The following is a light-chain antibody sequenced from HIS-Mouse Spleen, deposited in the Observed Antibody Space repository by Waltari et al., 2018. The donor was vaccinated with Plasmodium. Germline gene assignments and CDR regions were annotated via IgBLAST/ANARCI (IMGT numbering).Light chain of an antibody. V-gene: IGLV3-10*01. J-gene: IGLJ3*02. CDR1: ALPKKY. Sequence: SYELTQPPSVSVSPGQTARITCSGDALPKKYAYWYQQKSGQAPVLVIDEDSKRPSGIPARFSVSSSGTMATLTISGAQVEDEADYYCYSTDSSGTHRVFGGGTKLTVL. CDR2: EDS. CDR3: YSTDSSGTHRV.